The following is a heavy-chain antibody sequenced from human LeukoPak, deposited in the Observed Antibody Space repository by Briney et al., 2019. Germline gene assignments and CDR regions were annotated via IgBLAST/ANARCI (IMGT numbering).Heavy chain of an antibody. D-gene: IGHD5-12*01. V-gene: IGHV1-2*06. CDR2: INPNSGGT. J-gene: IGHJ4*02. CDR1: GYTFTGYY. Sequence: ASVKVSCKASGYTFTGYYMHWVRQAPGQGLEWMGRINPNSGGTNYAQKFQGRVTMTRDTSISTAYMELSRLRSDDTAVYYCARRGSGYDRFDYWGQGTLVTVSS. CDR3: ARRGSGYDRFDY.